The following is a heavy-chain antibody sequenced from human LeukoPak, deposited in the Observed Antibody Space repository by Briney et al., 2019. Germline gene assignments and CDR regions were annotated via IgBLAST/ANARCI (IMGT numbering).Heavy chain of an antibody. CDR3: AKVPPFSGSYKIHPWYFDY. D-gene: IGHD3-10*01. V-gene: IGHV3-23*01. CDR1: GFTFSSYG. CDR2: ISGSGGST. J-gene: IGHJ4*02. Sequence: PGGSLRLSCAASGFTFSSYGMSWVRQAPGKGLEWVSAISGSGGSTYYADSGKGRFTISRDKSKNTLYLQMDSMRAEDTAVYYCAKVPPFSGSYKIHPWYFDYWGQGTLVTVSS.